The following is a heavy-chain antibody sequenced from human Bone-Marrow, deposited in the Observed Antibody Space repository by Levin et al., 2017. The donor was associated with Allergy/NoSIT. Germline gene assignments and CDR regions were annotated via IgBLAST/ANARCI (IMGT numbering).Heavy chain of an antibody. CDR3: ARDTTLTPRVFDH. CDR1: GGSISSSH. Sequence: SQTLSLTCSTSGGSISSSHWSWIRQPPGKGLEWIGYIYYTGSTNYNPSLKRRVTISLDMSNNQFSLKLSSVTAADTAVYFCARDTTLTPRVFDHWGQGRLVTVSS. CDR2: IYYTGST. J-gene: IGHJ4*02. D-gene: IGHD1-26*01. V-gene: IGHV4-59*01.